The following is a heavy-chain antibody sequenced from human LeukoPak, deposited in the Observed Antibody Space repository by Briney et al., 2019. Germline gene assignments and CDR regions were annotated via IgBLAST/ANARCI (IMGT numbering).Heavy chain of an antibody. CDR2: IYYSGST. D-gene: IGHD3-3*01. J-gene: IGHJ3*02. CDR3: ARGRFSGGPGSFDI. CDR1: GGSISSGGCY. Sequence: SQTLSLTCTVSGGSISSGGCYWSWIRQPPGKGLEWIGYIYYSGSTNYNPSLKSRVTISVDTSKNQFSLKLSSVTAADTAVYYCARGRFSGGPGSFDIWGQGTMVTVSS. V-gene: IGHV4-61*08.